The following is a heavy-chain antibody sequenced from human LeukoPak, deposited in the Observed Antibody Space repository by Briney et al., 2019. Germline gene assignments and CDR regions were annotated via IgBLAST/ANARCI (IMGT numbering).Heavy chain of an antibody. CDR1: GGSFSGYY. D-gene: IGHD2-2*02. CDR3: AKEYCSSTSCYTNDAFDI. J-gene: IGHJ3*02. V-gene: IGHV4-34*01. CDR2: INHSGST. Sequence: PSETLSLTCAVYGGSFSGYYWSWIRQPPGKGLEWIGEINHSGSTNYNPSLKSRVTISVDTSKNQFSLKLSSVTAADTAVYYCAKEYCSSTSCYTNDAFDIWGQGTMVTVSS.